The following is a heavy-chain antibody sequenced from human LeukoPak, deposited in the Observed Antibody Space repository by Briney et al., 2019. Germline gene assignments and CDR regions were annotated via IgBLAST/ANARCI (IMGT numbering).Heavy chain of an antibody. Sequence: GGSLRLSCAVSGFSFEDYAMHWVRQAPGKGLEWVSGISWNSGSIGYVDSVKGRFTISRDNAKNSLYLQMNSLRAEDMALYYCAKGGIVGAPYAFDIWGQGTMVTVSS. CDR3: AKGGIVGAPYAFDI. CDR2: ISWNSGSI. J-gene: IGHJ3*02. V-gene: IGHV3-9*03. CDR1: GFSFEDYA. D-gene: IGHD1-26*01.